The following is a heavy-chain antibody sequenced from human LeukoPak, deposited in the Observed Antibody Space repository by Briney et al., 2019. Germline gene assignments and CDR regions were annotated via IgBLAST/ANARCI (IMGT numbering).Heavy chain of an antibody. V-gene: IGHV4-34*01. Sequence: SETLSLTCAVYGGSFSGYYWGGIRHPPGKGLEWSGEINHSGSTNYNPPLKSRVTISVDTSKNQFSLKLSSVTAADTAVYYCARRDYGSGSFYTLYYYYGMDVWGKGTTVTVSS. CDR3: ARRDYGSGSFYTLYYYYGMDV. J-gene: IGHJ6*04. CDR2: INHSGST. CDR1: GGSFSGYY. D-gene: IGHD3-10*01.